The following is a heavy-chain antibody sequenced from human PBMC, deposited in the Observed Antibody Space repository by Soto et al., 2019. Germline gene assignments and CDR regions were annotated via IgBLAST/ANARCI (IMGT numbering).Heavy chain of an antibody. V-gene: IGHV1-69*13. CDR3: ARAIVGPSTTEWLDP. J-gene: IGHJ5*02. D-gene: IGHD1-26*01. CDR2: IIPIFGTA. Sequence: VEVACKDSGTNFSRYAISWVRQSPGQGLEWMGGIIPIFGTANYAQKFQCRVTITADESKSTAYMELSSLRFEDTAVYSCARAIVGPSTTEWLDPWGQGTMVTVSS. CDR1: GTNFSRYA.